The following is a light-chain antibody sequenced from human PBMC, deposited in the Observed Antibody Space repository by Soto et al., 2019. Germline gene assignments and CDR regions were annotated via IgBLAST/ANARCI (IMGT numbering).Light chain of an antibody. Sequence: QSALTQPASVSGSPGQSITISCTGTSSDVGSYNLVSWYQQHPGKAPKLMIYEGSKRPSGVSNRFSGSKSGNTASLTISGLQAEEEADYYCCSYAGSSTDVFGTGTKDTLL. CDR2: EGS. V-gene: IGLV2-23*01. CDR1: SSDVGSYNL. J-gene: IGLJ1*01. CDR3: CSYAGSSTDV.